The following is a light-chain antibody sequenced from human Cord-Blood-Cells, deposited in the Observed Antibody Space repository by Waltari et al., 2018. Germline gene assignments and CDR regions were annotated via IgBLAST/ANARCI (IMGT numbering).Light chain of an antibody. J-gene: IGLJ3*02. Sequence: QSVLTQPPSASGTPGQRVTNSCSGSSSNIGSNYVYWYQQPPGTAPKLLIYRNNQRPSGVPDRFSGSKSGTSASLAISGLRSEDEADYYCAALDDSLSGRVFGGGTKLTVL. CDR3: AALDDSLSGRV. V-gene: IGLV1-47*01. CDR1: SSNIGSNY. CDR2: RNN.